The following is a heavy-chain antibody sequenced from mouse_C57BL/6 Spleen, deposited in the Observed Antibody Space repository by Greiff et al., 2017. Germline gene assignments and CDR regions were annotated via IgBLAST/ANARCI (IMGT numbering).Heavy chain of an antibody. V-gene: IGHV1-50*01. CDR3: EKGKDDYGYFDY. CDR1: GYTFTSYW. D-gene: IGHD2-4*01. Sequence: QVQLQQPGAELVKPGASVKLSCKASGYTFTSYWMQWVKQRPGQGLEWIGEIDPSDSYTNYNQKFKGKATMTVDTSSSTAYMQLSSLTSEDSAVYYCEKGKDDYGYFDYWGQGTTLTVSS. CDR2: IDPSDSYT. J-gene: IGHJ2*01.